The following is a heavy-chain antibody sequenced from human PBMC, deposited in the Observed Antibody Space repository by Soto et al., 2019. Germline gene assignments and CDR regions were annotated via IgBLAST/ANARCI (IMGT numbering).Heavy chain of an antibody. D-gene: IGHD6-19*01. CDR1: GFFFSSYT. CDR2: FSATSENT. CDR3: AKARDQQWVRLPFDY. Sequence: EVQLLESGGGLVQPGGSLRLSCVGSGFFFSSYTMTWVRQAPGKGLEWVSSFSATSENTYYADSVRGRFTISRDNSKNTLFLQMNRLTDEDTAMYYCAKARDQQWVRLPFDYWGQGILVIVYS. J-gene: IGHJ4*02. V-gene: IGHV3-23*01.